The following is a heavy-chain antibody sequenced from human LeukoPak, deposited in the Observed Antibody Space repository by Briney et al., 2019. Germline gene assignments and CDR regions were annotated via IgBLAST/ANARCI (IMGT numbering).Heavy chain of an antibody. CDR2: ISAYNGNT. CDR1: GYTFTSYG. CDR3: ARDDYYGSGSYYNPFDY. Sequence: APVKVSCKASGYTFTSYGISWVRQAPGQGLEWMGWISAYNGNTNYAQKLQGRVTMTTDTSTSTAYMELRSLRSDDTAVYYCARDDYYGSGSYYNPFDYWGQGTLVTVSS. D-gene: IGHD3-10*01. V-gene: IGHV1-18*01. J-gene: IGHJ4*02.